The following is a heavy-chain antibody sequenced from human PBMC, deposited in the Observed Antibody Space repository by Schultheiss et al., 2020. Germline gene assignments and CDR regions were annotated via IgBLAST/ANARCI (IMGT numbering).Heavy chain of an antibody. CDR2: ISYDGSNK. CDR3: ARANRD. J-gene: IGHJ4*02. CDR1: GFTFSSYA. Sequence: GGSLRLSCAASGFTFSSYAMHWVRQAPGKGLEWVAVISYDGSNKYYADSVKGRFTISRDNSKNTLYLQMNSLRAEDTAVYYCARANRDWGQGTLVTVSS. V-gene: IGHV3-30*04. D-gene: IGHD3-16*02.